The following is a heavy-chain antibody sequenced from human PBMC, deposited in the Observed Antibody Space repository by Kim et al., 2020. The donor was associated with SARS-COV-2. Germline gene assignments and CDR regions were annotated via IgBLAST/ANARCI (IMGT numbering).Heavy chain of an antibody. CDR1: GGSISSSSYY. CDR3: ARSSIAAAGRLFDY. Sequence: SETLSLTCTVSGGSISSSSYYWGWIRQPPGKGLEWIGSIYYSGSTYYNPSLKSRVTISVDTSKNQFSLKLSSVTAADTAVYYCARSSIAAAGRLFDYWGQGTLVTVSS. J-gene: IGHJ4*02. V-gene: IGHV4-39*01. D-gene: IGHD6-13*01. CDR2: IYYSGST.